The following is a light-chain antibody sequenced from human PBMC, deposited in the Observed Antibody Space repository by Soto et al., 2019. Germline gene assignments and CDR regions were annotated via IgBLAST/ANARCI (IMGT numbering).Light chain of an antibody. CDR2: DAS. V-gene: IGKV3-11*01. J-gene: IGKJ5*01. CDR3: QQRSIWPIT. Sequence: EIVLTQSPATLSLSPGERATLSCRASQSVSSYLAWYQQKPGQAPRLLIYDASNRATDIPARFSGSGSGTAFTLTISSLEPEDFAVYYCQQRSIWPITFGQGTRLEIK. CDR1: QSVSSY.